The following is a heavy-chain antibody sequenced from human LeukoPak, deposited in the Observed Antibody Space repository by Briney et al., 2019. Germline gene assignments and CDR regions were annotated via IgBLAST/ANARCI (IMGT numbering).Heavy chain of an antibody. CDR1: GGSIISPY. J-gene: IGHJ4*02. Sequence: SETLSLTCTVSGGSIISPYWSWIRQPPGRGLEWIGYLHYSGSTNYNPSLKSRVTISVDTSKNQFSLKLSSVTAADTAVYYCARLLRYFDWLFDYWGQGTLVTVSS. D-gene: IGHD3-9*01. CDR3: ARLLRYFDWLFDY. CDR2: LHYSGST. V-gene: IGHV4-59*08.